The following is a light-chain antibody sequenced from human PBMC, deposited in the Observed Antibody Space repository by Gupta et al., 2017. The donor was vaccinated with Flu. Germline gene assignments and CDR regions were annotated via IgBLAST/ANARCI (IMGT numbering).Light chain of an antibody. V-gene: IGLV2-14*01. CDR2: DGN. CDR1: NTDFGGNNH. Sequence: QSALTQPASVSVSPGQSITIPCSGTNTDFGGNNHVSWYQHHPGNAPQPLIYDGNNRPSGSSNRFSGSKSGNTASLTISGIQPEDEADYYCSSYTRGGTLVLFGGGTKLTVL. CDR3: SSYTRGGTLVL. J-gene: IGLJ2*01.